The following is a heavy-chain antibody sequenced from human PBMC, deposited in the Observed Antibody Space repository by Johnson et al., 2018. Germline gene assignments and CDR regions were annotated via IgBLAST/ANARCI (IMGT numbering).Heavy chain of an antibody. V-gene: IGHV3-33*01. Sequence: QVQLVESGGGVVQPGRSLRLSCAASGFTFSNYAIHWVRQAPGKGLEWVTVIWYDGSIKYYADSVKGRFTISRDNSKNTLYLQMNSLRVEDKDVYYCVRGIAAGVTIYFDYWGQGTLVTVSS. CDR3: VRGIAAGVTIYFDY. J-gene: IGHJ4*02. D-gene: IGHD6-13*01. CDR1: GFTFSNYA. CDR2: IWYDGSIK.